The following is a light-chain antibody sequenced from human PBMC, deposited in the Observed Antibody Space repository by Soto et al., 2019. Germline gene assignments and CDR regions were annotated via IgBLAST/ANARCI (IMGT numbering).Light chain of an antibody. V-gene: IGKV3-20*01. CDR1: QSVSRY. CDR2: GTS. CDR3: QQYDGSPIT. J-gene: IGKJ5*01. Sequence: EIVLTQSPGTLSLSPVERATLSCRASQSVSRYLAWYQQKPGQAPRLLIYGTSRRAIGIPDRFSGGGSGTDFTLAISRLEPEDFALYYCQQYDGSPITFGQGTRLEIK.